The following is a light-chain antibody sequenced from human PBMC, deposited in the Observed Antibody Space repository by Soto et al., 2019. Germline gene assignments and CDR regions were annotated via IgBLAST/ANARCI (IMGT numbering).Light chain of an antibody. J-gene: IGKJ1*01. CDR3: QQCNSYPWT. Sequence: DIQMTQSPSTLSASVGDRVTIACRASQIINQCLAWYQQKPGKAPKFLIYKASNLESGVPSRFSGSGSGTEFTITISSLQADDSATYSCQQCNSYPWTFGQGTKVEIK. CDR1: QIINQC. V-gene: IGKV1-5*03. CDR2: KAS.